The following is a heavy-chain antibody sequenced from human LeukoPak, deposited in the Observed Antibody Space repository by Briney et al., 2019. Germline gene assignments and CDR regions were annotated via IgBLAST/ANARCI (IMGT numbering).Heavy chain of an antibody. CDR2: TYWNDDE. Sequence: SAPTLVKPTQTLTLTCSFSGFSLSTSGVAVGWIPQPPGGALEWLAVTYWNDDERYSPSLKGRLTITRDTSKNQVVLTMTNMDPVDTATYYCAHGVVAAGNRHFDYWGQGTLVTVSS. D-gene: IGHD6-25*01. V-gene: IGHV2-5*01. CDR3: AHGVVAAGNRHFDY. CDR1: GFSLSTSGVA. J-gene: IGHJ4*02.